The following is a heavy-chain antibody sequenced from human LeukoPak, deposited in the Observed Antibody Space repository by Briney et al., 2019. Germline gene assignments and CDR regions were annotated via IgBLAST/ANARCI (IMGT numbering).Heavy chain of an antibody. J-gene: IGHJ4*02. CDR2: IYSDNT. CDR3: ARNRGWYGVS. CDR1: GFTVSSNS. V-gene: IGHV3-53*01. D-gene: IGHD6-19*01. Sequence: AGGSLRLSCTVSGFTVSSNSMSWVRQAPGKGLEWVSFIYSDNTHYSDSVKGRFTISRDNSKNTLYLQMNSLRAEDTAVYYCARNRGWYGVSWGQGTLVTVSS.